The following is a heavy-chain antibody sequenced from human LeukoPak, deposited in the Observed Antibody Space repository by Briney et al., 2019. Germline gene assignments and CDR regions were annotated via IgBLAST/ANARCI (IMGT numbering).Heavy chain of an antibody. Sequence: GGSLTLSCAGSGFCISTYWMTWVRQAPVQGLGWVSNIKKDGSETYYVNSARGRFTISRDNAKNSLYLQMNSLTAEDTAVYYCATDLGSSRPNFWGQGILVTVSS. V-gene: IGHV3-7*01. D-gene: IGHD6-13*01. J-gene: IGHJ4*02. CDR2: IKKDGSET. CDR1: GFCISTYW. CDR3: ATDLGSSRPNF.